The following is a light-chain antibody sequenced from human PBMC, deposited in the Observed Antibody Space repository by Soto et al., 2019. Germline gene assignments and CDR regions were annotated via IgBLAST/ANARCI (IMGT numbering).Light chain of an antibody. Sequence: EFVLWHSPATLSVSPGECATLSCRASQGIGDTLAWYQHKPGQTPRLLIYDTSTRATGVPTRFSGSRSGAEFTLTINSLQSEDFAVYYCQPYNNWPLTFGRGTKVDIK. V-gene: IGKV3-15*01. J-gene: IGKJ4*01. CDR1: QGIGDT. CDR2: DTS. CDR3: QPYNNWPLT.